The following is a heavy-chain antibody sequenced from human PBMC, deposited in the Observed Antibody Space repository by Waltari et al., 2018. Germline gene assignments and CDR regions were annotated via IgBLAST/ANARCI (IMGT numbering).Heavy chain of an antibody. D-gene: IGHD1-26*01. V-gene: IGHV1-46*01. J-gene: IGHJ4*02. Sequence: QVQLVQSGAEVKKPGASVKLSCKASGYTFTTYNIHWVRQAPGQGLEWTGIIETGDGTTDYAQRFQGRVTMTRDTSTSTAYMELSGLTSEDTAVYVCARELDGSFFIDNWGQGTLVTVSS. CDR1: GYTFTTYN. CDR3: ARELDGSFFIDN. CDR2: IETGDGTT.